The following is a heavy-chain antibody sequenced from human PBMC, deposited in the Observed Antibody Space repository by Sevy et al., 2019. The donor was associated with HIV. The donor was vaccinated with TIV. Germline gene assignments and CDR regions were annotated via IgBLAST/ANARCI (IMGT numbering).Heavy chain of an antibody. V-gene: IGHV3-30*03. CDR1: GVTFSSYG. Sequence: GGSLRLSCAASGVTFSSYGIHWVRQAPGKGLEWVAVISYDGSKKNHAESMKGRFTISRDNSKNTLYLEMSSLRPDDTAVYYCAHSSGLYGYYYGMVVWGQGTTVTGSS. D-gene: IGHD1-26*01. CDR2: ISYDGSKK. CDR3: AHSSGLYGYYYGMVV. J-gene: IGHJ6*02.